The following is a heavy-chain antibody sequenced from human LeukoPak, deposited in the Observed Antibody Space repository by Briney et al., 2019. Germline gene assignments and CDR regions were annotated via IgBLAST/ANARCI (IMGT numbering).Heavy chain of an antibody. CDR2: IKEDGSEK. D-gene: IGHD5-24*01. J-gene: IGHJ5*02. Sequence: PGGSLRLPCAASGXTFSNYWMIWVRQAQGKGLEWVGNIKEDGSEKRYADSVRGRFTISRDNAQTSIYLQMNSLRAEDTAVYYCARASKPWLQLTWGQGTLVTVSS. V-gene: IGHV3-7*05. CDR1: GXTFSNYW. CDR3: ARASKPWLQLT.